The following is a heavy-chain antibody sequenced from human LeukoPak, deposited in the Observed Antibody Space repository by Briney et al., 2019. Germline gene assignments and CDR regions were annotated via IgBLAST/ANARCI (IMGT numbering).Heavy chain of an antibody. CDR2: ISYDGSNK. Sequence: GGSLRLSCAASGFTFSSYGIHWVRQAPGKGLEWVAVISYDGSNKYYADSVKGRFTISRDNAKNSLYLQMNSLRAEDTAVYYCARYSTHYYDSSGYYEPDAFDIWGQGTMVTVSS. CDR1: GFTFSSYG. CDR3: ARYSTHYYDSSGYYEPDAFDI. D-gene: IGHD3-22*01. J-gene: IGHJ3*02. V-gene: IGHV3-30*03.